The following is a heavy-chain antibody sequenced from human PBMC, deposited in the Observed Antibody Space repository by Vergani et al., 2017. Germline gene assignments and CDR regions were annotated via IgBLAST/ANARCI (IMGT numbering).Heavy chain of an antibody. D-gene: IGHD3-10*01. CDR2: ISSSGSTI. J-gene: IGHJ6*02. Sequence: EVQLVESGGGLVQPGGSLRRSCAASGFTFSSYEMNWVRQAPGKGLEWVSYISSSGSTIHYADSVKGRLTISRDNAKNSQYLQMNSLRAEDTAVYYCARALVLWFGEFSGGMDVWGQGTTVTVSS. V-gene: IGHV3-48*03. CDR1: GFTFSSYE. CDR3: ARALVLWFGEFSGGMDV.